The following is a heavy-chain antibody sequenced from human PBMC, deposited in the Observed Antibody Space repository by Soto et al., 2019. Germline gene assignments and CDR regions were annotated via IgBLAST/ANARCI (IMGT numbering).Heavy chain of an antibody. CDR3: ARGTCSGGSCYSAHSYYYGMDV. J-gene: IGHJ6*02. D-gene: IGHD2-15*01. CDR2: IYHSGST. Sequence: SETLSLTCAVSGGSISSSNWWSWVRQPPGKGLEWIGEIYHSGSTNYNPSLKSRVTISVDKSKNQFSLKLSSVTAADTAVYYCARGTCSGGSCYSAHSYYYGMDVWGQGTTV. CDR1: GGSISSSNW. V-gene: IGHV4-4*02.